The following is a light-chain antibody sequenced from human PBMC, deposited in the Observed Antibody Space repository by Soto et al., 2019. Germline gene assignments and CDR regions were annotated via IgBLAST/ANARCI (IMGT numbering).Light chain of an antibody. Sequence: QSALTQPASVSGSPGQSITISCTVTSSDIGAYDYVSWYQHHPGKAPKLVIYDVSDRPSGVSNRFSGSKSGNTASLTISVLLVEDEAYYYCSSYESTTTLNYVFGTGTKVTVL. CDR2: DVS. CDR3: SSYESTTTLNYV. J-gene: IGLJ1*01. CDR1: SSDIGAYDY. V-gene: IGLV2-14*03.